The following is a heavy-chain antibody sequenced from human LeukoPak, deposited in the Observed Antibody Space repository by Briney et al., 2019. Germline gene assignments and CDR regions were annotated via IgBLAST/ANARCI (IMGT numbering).Heavy chain of an antibody. CDR3: AKSITMVSGSRRGYYFDY. D-gene: IGHD3-10*01. J-gene: IGHJ4*02. CDR2: ISGSGGST. CDR1: GCTFSSYG. Sequence: PGGSLRLSCAASGCTFSSYGMSWVRQAPGKGLEWVSAISGSGGSTYYADSVKGRFTISRDNSKNTLYLQMNSLRAEDTAVYYCAKSITMVSGSRRGYYFDYWGQGTLVTVSS. V-gene: IGHV3-23*01.